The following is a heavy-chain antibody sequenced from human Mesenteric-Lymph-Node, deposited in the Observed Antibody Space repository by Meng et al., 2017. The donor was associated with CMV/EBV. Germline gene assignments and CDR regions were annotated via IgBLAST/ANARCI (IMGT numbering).Heavy chain of an antibody. CDR3: AKDDCSSTSCYTYYGMDV. CDR2: ISGSGGST. J-gene: IGHJ6*02. V-gene: IGHV3-23*01. Sequence: GGSLRLSCAASGFTFSSYAMSWVRQAPGKGLEWVSAISGSGGSTYYADSVKGRFTISRDNSKNTLYLQMNSLRAEDTAVYYCAKDDCSSTSCYTYYGMDVWGQGTTVTVSS. D-gene: IGHD2-2*02. CDR1: GFTFSSYA.